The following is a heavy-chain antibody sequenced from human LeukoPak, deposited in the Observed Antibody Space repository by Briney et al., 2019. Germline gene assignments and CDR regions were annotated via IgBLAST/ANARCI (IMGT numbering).Heavy chain of an antibody. V-gene: IGHV1-69*05. CDR3: ARESNVEMATFSLLY. CDR2: IIPIFGTA. D-gene: IGHD5-24*01. J-gene: IGHJ4*02. CDR1: GGTFSSYA. Sequence: ASVKVSCKASGGTFSSYAISWVRQAPGQGLEWMGRIIPIFGTANYAQKFQGRVTITTDESTSTAYMELSSLRSEDTAVYYCARESNVEMATFSLLYWGQGTLVTVSS.